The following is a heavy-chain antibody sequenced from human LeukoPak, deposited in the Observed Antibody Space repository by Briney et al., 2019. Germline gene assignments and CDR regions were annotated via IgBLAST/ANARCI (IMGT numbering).Heavy chain of an antibody. CDR2: IIPIFGTT. J-gene: IGHJ3*02. V-gene: IGHV1-69*13. Sequence: GASVKVSCKASGYTFLHYGISWVRQAPGQGLEWMGGIIPIFGTTKYAQKFQVRVTITADESTSTAYMELSSLRSEDTAVYYCARGGDGYNSLFHSFDIWGQGTMVTVSS. CDR3: ARGGDGYNSLFHSFDI. CDR1: GYTFLHYG. D-gene: IGHD5-24*01.